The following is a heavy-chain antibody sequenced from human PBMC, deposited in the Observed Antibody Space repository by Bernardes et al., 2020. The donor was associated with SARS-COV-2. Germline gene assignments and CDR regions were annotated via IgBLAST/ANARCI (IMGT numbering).Heavy chain of an antibody. CDR2: ISSSSSYI. V-gene: IGHV3-21*01. CDR1: GFTFSSYS. Sequence: GGSLRLSCAASGFTFSSYSMNWVRQAPGKGLEWVSSISSSSSYIYYADSVKGRFTISRDNAKNSLYLQMNSLRAEDTAVYYCARDSFRLKFDPWGQGTLVTVSS. D-gene: IGHD3-22*01. J-gene: IGHJ5*02. CDR3: ARDSFRLKFDP.